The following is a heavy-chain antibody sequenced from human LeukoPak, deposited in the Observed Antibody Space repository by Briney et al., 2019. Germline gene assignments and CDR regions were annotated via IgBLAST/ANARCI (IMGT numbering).Heavy chain of an antibody. J-gene: IGHJ4*02. D-gene: IGHD2-2*01. V-gene: IGHV3-23*01. Sequence: GRSLRLSCAASGFTFSSYGMSWVRQAPGKGLEWVSVISGRGGSTYYADSVKGRFTISRDNAKNTLYLQMNSLRAEDTAVYYCARDWYHAIDYWGQGALVTVSS. CDR2: ISGRGGST. CDR3: ARDWYHAIDY. CDR1: GFTFSSYG.